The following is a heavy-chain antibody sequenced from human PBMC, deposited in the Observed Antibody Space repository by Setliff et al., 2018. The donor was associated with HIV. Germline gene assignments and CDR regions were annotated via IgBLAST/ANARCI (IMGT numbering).Heavy chain of an antibody. CDR1: GGSIGSYY. J-gene: IGHJ4*02. Sequence: LSLTCTVSGGSIGSYYWTWLRQFPGKGLEWIGFIFYTGSTTYNPSLSSRVTISVDTSKNQFTLKLSSVTAADTAVYYCGRQVPVPGVAVTPIDYWGQGTLVTVS. V-gene: IGHV4-59*08. CDR2: IFYTGST. D-gene: IGHD3-3*01. CDR3: GRQVPVPGVAVTPIDY.